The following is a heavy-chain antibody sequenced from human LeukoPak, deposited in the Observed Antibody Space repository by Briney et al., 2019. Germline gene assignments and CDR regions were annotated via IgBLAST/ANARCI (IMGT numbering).Heavy chain of an antibody. V-gene: IGHV4-39*07. CDR1: GGSISSSSYY. Sequence: SETLSLTCTVSGGSISSSSYYWGWIRQPPGKGLEWIGSIYYSGSTYYNPSLKSRVTISVDTSKNQFSLKLSSVTAADTAVYYCARAPGGYSYGYSFDYWGQGTLVTVSS. D-gene: IGHD5-18*01. J-gene: IGHJ4*02. CDR2: IYYSGST. CDR3: ARAPGGYSYGYSFDY.